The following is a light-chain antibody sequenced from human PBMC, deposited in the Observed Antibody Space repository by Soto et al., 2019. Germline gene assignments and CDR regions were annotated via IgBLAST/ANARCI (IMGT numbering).Light chain of an antibody. V-gene: IGLV2-14*01. CDR3: SSFTTTATLVV. Sequence: QSVLTQPASESGSPGQSITISCTGTSSDVGTYNSVSWYQQHPGKAPKLMIYEVSNRPLGVSNRFSGSKSGNTASLTISGLQFEDEADYFCSSFTTTATLVVFGGRTKLTVL. J-gene: IGLJ3*02. CDR2: EVS. CDR1: SSDVGTYNS.